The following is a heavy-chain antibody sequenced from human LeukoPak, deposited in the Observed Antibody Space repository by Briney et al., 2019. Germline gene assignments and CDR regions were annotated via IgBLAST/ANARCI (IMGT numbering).Heavy chain of an antibody. CDR3: VKSAGKDGYRDVFDI. J-gene: IGHJ3*02. CDR1: GFTFDDYG. CDR2: INWNGGST. D-gene: IGHD5-24*01. V-gene: IGHV3-20*01. Sequence: SGGSLRLSCAASGFTFDDYGMSWVSQAPGKGLEWVSGINWNGGSTGYADSVKGRFTISRDIFKNTLYLQMNSLRAEDTAVYHCVKSAGKDGYRDVFDIWGQGTVVTVSS.